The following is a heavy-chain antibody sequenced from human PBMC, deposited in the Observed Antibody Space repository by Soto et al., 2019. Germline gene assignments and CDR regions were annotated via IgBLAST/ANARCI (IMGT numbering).Heavy chain of an antibody. CDR3: AKDRNYYYYYMDV. CDR2: ISWNSGSI. CDR1: GFTFDDYA. V-gene: IGHV3-9*01. J-gene: IGHJ6*03. Sequence: GGSLRLSCAASGFTFDDYAMHWVRQAPGKGLEWVSGISWNSGSIGYADSVKGRFTISRDNAKNSLYLQMNSTRAEDTALYYCAKDRNYYYYYMDVWGKGTTVTVSS.